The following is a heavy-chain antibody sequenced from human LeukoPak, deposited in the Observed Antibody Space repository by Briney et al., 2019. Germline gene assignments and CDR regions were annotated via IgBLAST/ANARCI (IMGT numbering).Heavy chain of an antibody. V-gene: IGHV3-74*01. CDR2: INPDGRST. D-gene: IGHD6-19*01. J-gene: IGHJ4*02. CDR3: ARGHSTGYCTDS. CDR1: GFTFSSYW. Sequence: TGGSLRLSCAASGFTFSSYWMHWVPQVPGKGLVWVSRINPDGRSTNYADSVKGRFTISRDNAKNTLYLQMNSLRAEDTAVFYCARGHSTGYCTDSWGQGTLVTVSS.